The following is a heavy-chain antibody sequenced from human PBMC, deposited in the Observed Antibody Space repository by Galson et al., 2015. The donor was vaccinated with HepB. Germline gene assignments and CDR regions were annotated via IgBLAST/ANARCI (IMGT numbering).Heavy chain of an antibody. Sequence: SLRLSCAASGFTFSSYAMSWVRQAPGKGLEWVSAISGSGGSTYYADSVKGRFTISRGNSKNTLYLQMNSLRAEDTAIYYCAKDDNYYYGMDVWGQGTTVTVSS. CDR3: AKDDNYYYGMDV. J-gene: IGHJ6*02. CDR1: GFTFSSYA. V-gene: IGHV3-23*01. CDR2: ISGSGGST. D-gene: IGHD3-9*01.